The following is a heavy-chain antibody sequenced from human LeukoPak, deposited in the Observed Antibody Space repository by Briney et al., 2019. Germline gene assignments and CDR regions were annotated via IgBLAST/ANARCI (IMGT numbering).Heavy chain of an antibody. V-gene: IGHV3-30*18. CDR1: GFTFSDYS. J-gene: IGHJ4*02. D-gene: IGHD1-26*01. CDR3: AKDSKYSGTYRGSIDY. Sequence: GRSLRLSCAASGFTFSDYSMHWVRQAPGKGLEWMAVISYDGSNKYYADSVKGRFTISRDNSKNTVYLQMNSLRTEDTAVYYCAKDSKYSGTYRGSIDYWGQGTLVTVSS. CDR2: ISYDGSNK.